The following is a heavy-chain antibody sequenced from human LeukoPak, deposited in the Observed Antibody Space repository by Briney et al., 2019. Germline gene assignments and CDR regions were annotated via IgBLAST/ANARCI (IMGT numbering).Heavy chain of an antibody. CDR3: VSFYEAY. Sequence: GGSLRLSCAASGNYWMHWVRQAPGQGLVWVSHINSDGSWTSYADPVKGRFTISKDNAKNTVYLQMNNLRAEDTAVYYCVSFYEAYWGRGTLVTVSS. CDR1: GNYW. J-gene: IGHJ4*02. V-gene: IGHV3-74*01. D-gene: IGHD2/OR15-2a*01. CDR2: INSDGSWT.